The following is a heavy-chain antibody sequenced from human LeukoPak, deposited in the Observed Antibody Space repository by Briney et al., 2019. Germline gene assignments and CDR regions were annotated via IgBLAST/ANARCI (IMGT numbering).Heavy chain of an antibody. Sequence: SETLSLTCTVSGGSITDYYWSWLRQPPEKGLEWIGFIYYRVTTNNNPSLKSRVTTSIDTSKKQFSLNLSSVTAADTAIYYCAGVFSGRRPFELWGQGILVTVSS. J-gene: IGHJ4*02. CDR3: AGVFSGRRPFEL. D-gene: IGHD3-10*01. CDR1: GGSITDYY. V-gene: IGHV4-59*03. CDR2: IYYRVTT.